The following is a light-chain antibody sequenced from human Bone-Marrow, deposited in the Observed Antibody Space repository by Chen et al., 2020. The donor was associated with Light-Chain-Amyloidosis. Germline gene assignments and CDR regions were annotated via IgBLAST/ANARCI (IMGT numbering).Light chain of an antibody. Sequence: QSALTQPRSVSGSPGQSVTISCTGTSSDVGGSEYVSWYQQYPGKVPKLMIYDVSKRPSGVSDRFSAPTSGNTASLTISGLQAKDEAEYYCCSHAGTYVIFGGGTKLTVL. CDR2: DVS. CDR3: CSHAGTYVI. V-gene: IGLV2-11*01. CDR1: SSDVGGSEY. J-gene: IGLJ2*01.